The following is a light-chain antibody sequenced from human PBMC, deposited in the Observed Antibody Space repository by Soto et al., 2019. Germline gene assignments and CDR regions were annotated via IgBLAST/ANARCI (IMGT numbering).Light chain of an antibody. CDR1: QTISSW. J-gene: IGKJ2*03. CDR2: DAS. V-gene: IGKV1-5*01. Sequence: DIQMIQSPSTLSASVGERVTITCRASQTISSWLAWYQQKPGIAPKLLIYDASTLKSGVPSRFSGSGSDTEFPLTISSLQPDDFATYYCQQYKSYSNSFGQGTKVDIK. CDR3: QQYKSYSNS.